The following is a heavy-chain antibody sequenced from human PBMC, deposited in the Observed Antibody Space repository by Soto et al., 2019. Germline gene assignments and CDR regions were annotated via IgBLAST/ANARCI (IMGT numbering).Heavy chain of an antibody. CDR2: IIPIVGLT. CDR3: ARPTAGHDSGGNYMDV. J-gene: IGHJ6*03. CDR1: GGSLSSYP. V-gene: IGHV1-69*02. Sequence: QVQLVQSGSEVKNPGSSVKVSCRASGGSLSSYPITWVRQAPGQGLEWMGRIIPIVGLTNYAQKFQGRVTITADKSTSTAYMELSSLRSDDTAVYYCARPTAGHDSGGNYMDVWGKGTTVIVSS. D-gene: IGHD2-21*02.